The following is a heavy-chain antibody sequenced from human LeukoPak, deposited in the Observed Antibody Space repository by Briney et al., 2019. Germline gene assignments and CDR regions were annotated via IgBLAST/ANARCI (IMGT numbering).Heavy chain of an antibody. Sequence: PSETLSLTCAVYGGSFSGYYWSWIRQPPGKGLEWIGYIYYSGSTNYNPSLKSRVTISVDTSKNQFSLKLSSVTAADTAVYYCATLRLGELSLSASFDYWGQGTLVTVSS. D-gene: IGHD3-16*02. V-gene: IGHV4-59*01. CDR2: IYYSGST. J-gene: IGHJ4*02. CDR3: ATLRLGELSLSASFDY. CDR1: GGSFSGYY.